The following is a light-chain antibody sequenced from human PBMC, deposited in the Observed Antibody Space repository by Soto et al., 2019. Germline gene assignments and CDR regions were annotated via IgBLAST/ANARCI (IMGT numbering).Light chain of an antibody. CDR2: DAS. CDR1: QRISSW. Sequence: DIQMTQSPSTLSASVGDRVTITCRASQRISSWLAWYQQKPGKDPKLLIYDASTLESGVPSRFSGSGSGTEFTLTISSLQPDDFATYYCCQYNDDSYTFGQGTKLDIK. J-gene: IGKJ2*01. CDR3: CQYNDDSYT. V-gene: IGKV1-5*01.